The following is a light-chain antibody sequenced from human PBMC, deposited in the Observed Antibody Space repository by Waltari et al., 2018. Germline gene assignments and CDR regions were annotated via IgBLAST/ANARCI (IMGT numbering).Light chain of an antibody. CDR3: GQTTHLPRT. Sequence: DVVLTQSPLSLSITPGQPASISCRSGQSLVHPNGNTYLSWYQQKPGQPPRRLIYEVSSQDSGVPDRFSGSGAGTDFTLKISRVEAEDFGLYYCGQTTHLPRTFGQGTKVEI. V-gene: IGKV2-30*02. J-gene: IGKJ1*01. CDR2: EVS. CDR1: QSLVHPNGNTY.